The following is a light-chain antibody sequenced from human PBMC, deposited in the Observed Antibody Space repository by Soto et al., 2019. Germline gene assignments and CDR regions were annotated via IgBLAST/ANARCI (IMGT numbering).Light chain of an antibody. CDR1: QSVSSSY. V-gene: IGKV3-20*01. J-gene: IGKJ4*01. Sequence: IVLTQSPGTLSLSPGERATLSCRARQSVSSSYVFWYQLKPGQAHRLFIYGASCRATVIPDSFSVSGSGTDFTLSIRRLETEDFAVYYCQQYGSSPLTFGGGTKVEIK. CDR2: GAS. CDR3: QQYGSSPLT.